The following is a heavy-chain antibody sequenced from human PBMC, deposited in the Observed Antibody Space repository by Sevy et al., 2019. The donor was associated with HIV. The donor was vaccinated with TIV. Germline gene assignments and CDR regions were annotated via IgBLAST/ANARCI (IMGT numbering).Heavy chain of an antibody. V-gene: IGHV3-21*01. CDR1: GFTFSTYR. Sequence: GGSLRLSCAASGFTFSTYRMNWVRQAPGKGLEWVSSISGSSNYIYYADSVKGRFTISRDSAKNSLYLQMNSLSAEDTAVYYCARDGGRLTMVHRVISYYYGLDVWGQGTTVTVSS. J-gene: IGHJ6*02. CDR2: ISGSSNYI. D-gene: IGHD3-10*01. CDR3: ARDGGRLTMVHRVISYYYGLDV.